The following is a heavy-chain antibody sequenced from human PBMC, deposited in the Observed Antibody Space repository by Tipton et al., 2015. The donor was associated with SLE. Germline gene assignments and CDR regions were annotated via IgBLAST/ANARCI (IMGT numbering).Heavy chain of an antibody. CDR1: GGSISSYY. CDR2: IYYSGST. D-gene: IGHD6-13*01. J-gene: IGHJ4*02. Sequence: GLVKPSETLSLTCTVSGGSISSYYRSWIRQPPGKGLEWIGYIYYSGSTNYNPSLKSRVTISVDTSKNQFSLKLSSVTAADTAVYYCARVLRGAAAGLDFWGQGTLVTVSS. V-gene: IGHV4-59*01. CDR3: ARVLRGAAAGLDF.